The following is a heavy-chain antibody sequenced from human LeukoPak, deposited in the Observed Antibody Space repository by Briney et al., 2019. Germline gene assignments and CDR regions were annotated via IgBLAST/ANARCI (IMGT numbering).Heavy chain of an antibody. Sequence: SQTLSLTCTVSGGSISSGGYYWCWIRQHPGKGLEWIGYIYYSGSTYYNPSLKSRVTISVDTSKNQFSLKLSSVTAADTAVYYCARGDVVEYYFDYWGQGTLVTVSS. J-gene: IGHJ4*02. CDR1: GGSISSGGYY. D-gene: IGHD5-12*01. CDR3: ARGDVVEYYFDY. CDR2: IYYSGST. V-gene: IGHV4-31*03.